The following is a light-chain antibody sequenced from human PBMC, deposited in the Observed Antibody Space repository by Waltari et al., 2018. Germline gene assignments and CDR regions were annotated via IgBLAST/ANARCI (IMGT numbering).Light chain of an antibody. V-gene: IGKV3-15*01. CDR3: QHYNNWPHT. CDR1: ESVSSN. J-gene: IGKJ1*01. CDR2: DAS. Sequence: DIVMTQSPATLSVSPGERATLSCRASESVSSNLVWYQQKPGQAPSLLIYDASTRATGIPARFSGSRSGTEFTLTISSLQSEDFAVYYCQHYNNWPHTFGQGTKVEIK.